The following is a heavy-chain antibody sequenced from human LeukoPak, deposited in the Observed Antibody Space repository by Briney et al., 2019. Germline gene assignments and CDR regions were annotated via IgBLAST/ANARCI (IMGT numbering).Heavy chain of an antibody. V-gene: IGHV3-74*01. CDR3: ARGDAVRYYDSSGYYSQMYYFDY. D-gene: IGHD3-22*01. CDR2: INSDGSST. CDR1: GFTFSSYW. J-gene: IGHJ4*02. Sequence: GGSLRLSCAASGFTFSSYWMHWVRHAPGKGLVWVSRINSDGSSTSYADSVKGRFTISRDNAKNTLYLQMNSLRAEDTAVYYCARGDAVRYYDSSGYYSQMYYFDYWGQGTLVTVSS.